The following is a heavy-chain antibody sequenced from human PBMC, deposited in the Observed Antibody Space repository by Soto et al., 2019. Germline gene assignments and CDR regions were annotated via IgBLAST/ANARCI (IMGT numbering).Heavy chain of an antibody. CDR3: AKLPMIVEVDAFDI. CDR1: GFTFSNYG. CDR2: ISYDGSNK. D-gene: IGHD3-22*01. J-gene: IGHJ3*02. V-gene: IGHV3-30*18. Sequence: QVQLVESGGGVVQPGRSLRLSCAASGFTFSNYGMHWVRQAPGKGLEWVAVISYDGSNKYYADSVKGRFTISRDNSKNTLYLQMNSLRAEDTAVYYCAKLPMIVEVDAFDIWVQGTMVTVSS.